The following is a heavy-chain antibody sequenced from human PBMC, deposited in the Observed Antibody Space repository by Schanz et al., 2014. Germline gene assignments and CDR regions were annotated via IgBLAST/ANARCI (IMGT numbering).Heavy chain of an antibody. D-gene: IGHD3-10*01. CDR3: ARGPIPIQGVPMDF. CDR2: IGYDGSEK. V-gene: IGHV3-7*04. CDR1: GFTFSNHA. J-gene: IGHJ4*02. Sequence: EVHLLESGGGLVQPGGSLRLSCAASGFTFSNHALSWVRQAPGKGLEWVANIGYDGSEKYYVDSVKGRFTISRDNSKDTLYLQMSGLTPEDTAVYYCARGPIPIQGVPMDFWGQGTLVTDSS.